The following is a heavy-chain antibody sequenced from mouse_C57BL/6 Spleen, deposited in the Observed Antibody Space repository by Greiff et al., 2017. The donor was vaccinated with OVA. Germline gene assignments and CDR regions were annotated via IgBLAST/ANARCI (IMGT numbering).Heavy chain of an antibody. CDR1: GFNIKDYY. CDR3: TTSADDYVAMDY. CDR2: IGPEDGDT. J-gene: IGHJ4*01. V-gene: IGHV14-1*01. Sequence: EVQLVESGAELVRPGASVKLSCTASGFNIKDYYMHWVKQRPEQGLEWIGRIGPEDGDTEYAQKFQGKATMTADTSSNTAYLQLSSLTSEDSAVYYCTTSADDYVAMDYWGQGTSVTVSS.